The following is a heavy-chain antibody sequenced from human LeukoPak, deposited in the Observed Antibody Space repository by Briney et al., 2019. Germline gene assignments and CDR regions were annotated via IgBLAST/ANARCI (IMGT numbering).Heavy chain of an antibody. CDR3: AREGDYDSSGYYPYFDY. CDR2: IIPIFGAA. CDR1: GYTFTGYY. D-gene: IGHD3-22*01. Sequence: SVKVSCKASGYTFTGYYMHWVRQAPGQGLEWMGGIIPIFGAANYAQKFQGRVTITADESTSTAYMELSSLRSEDTAVYYCAREGDYDSSGYYPYFDYWGQGTLVTVSS. J-gene: IGHJ4*02. V-gene: IGHV1-69*13.